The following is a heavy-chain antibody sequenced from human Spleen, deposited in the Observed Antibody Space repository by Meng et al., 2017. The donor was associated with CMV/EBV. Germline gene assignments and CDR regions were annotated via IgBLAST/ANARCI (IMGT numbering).Heavy chain of an antibody. CDR2: INHSGST. J-gene: IGHJ5*02. Sequence: SETLSLTCAVYGGSFSGYYWSWIRQPPGKGLEWIGEINHSGSTNYNPSLKSRVTISVDTSKNQFSLNLTSVTASDTAAYYCARVSGNWFDPWGQGTLVTVSS. CDR1: GGSFSGYY. V-gene: IGHV4-34*01. D-gene: IGHD1-26*01. CDR3: ARVSGNWFDP.